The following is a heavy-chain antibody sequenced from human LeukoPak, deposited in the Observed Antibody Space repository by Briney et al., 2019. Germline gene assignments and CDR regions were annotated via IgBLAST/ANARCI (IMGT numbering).Heavy chain of an antibody. D-gene: IGHD5-12*01. V-gene: IGHV1-24*01. CDR3: ATARGGIVDLVDY. CDR1: GYTLTELS. J-gene: IGHJ4*02. CDR2: FDPEDGET. Sequence: ASVKVSCKVSGYTLTELSMHWVRQAPGKGLEWMGGFDPEDGETIYAQKFQGRVTMTEDTSTDTAYMELGSLRSEDTAVYYCATARGGIVDLVDYWAREPWSPSPQ.